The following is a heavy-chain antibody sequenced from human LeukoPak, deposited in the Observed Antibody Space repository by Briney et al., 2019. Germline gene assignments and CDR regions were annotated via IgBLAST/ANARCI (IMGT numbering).Heavy chain of an antibody. J-gene: IGHJ3*02. V-gene: IGHV3-48*01. D-gene: IGHD5-12*01. Sequence: GGSPRLSCAASGFTFSSYSMNWVRQAPGKGLEWVSYISSSSSTIYYADSVKGRFTISRDNAKNSLYLQMNSLRAEDTAAYYCAREYNGYEVDAFDIWGQGTMVTVSS. CDR2: ISSSSSTI. CDR1: GFTFSSYS. CDR3: AREYNGYEVDAFDI.